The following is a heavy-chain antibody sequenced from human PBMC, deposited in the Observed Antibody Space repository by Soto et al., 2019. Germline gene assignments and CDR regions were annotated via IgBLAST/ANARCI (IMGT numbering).Heavy chain of an antibody. CDR3: VRDAGRWGDFDS. CDR2: IKPDGGEK. CDR1: SFTFSSYW. J-gene: IGHJ4*02. Sequence: EVRLVESGGGLVQPGGSLRLSCAASSFTFSSYWMAWVRQAPGKGLEWLANIKPDGGEKYYVDSVRGRFTISRDNAKNSLFLQMNSLGTEDTAVYHCVRDAGRWGDFDSWGQGTLVTVSS. V-gene: IGHV3-7*01. D-gene: IGHD3-10*01.